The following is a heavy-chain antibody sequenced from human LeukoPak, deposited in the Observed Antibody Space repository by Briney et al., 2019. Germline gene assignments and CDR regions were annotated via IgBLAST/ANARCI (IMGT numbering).Heavy chain of an antibody. D-gene: IGHD3-22*01. CDR1: GGSISSYY. CDR3: ARFYYDSSGYFFVDY. CDR2: IYYSGSS. V-gene: IGHV4-59*01. J-gene: IGHJ4*02. Sequence: SETLSLTCTVSGGSISSYYWSWLRQPPGKGLEWIGYIYYSGSSNYNPSLKSRVTLSVDTSNNQFSLKLSSVTAADTAVYYCARFYYDSSGYFFVDYWGRGTLVTVSS.